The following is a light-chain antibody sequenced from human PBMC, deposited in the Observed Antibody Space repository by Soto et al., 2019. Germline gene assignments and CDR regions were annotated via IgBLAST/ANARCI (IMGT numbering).Light chain of an antibody. CDR3: CSYXGSYTPYV. CDR1: SSDVGGYNY. V-gene: IGLV2-11*01. CDR2: DVS. J-gene: IGLJ1*01. Sequence: QSALTQPRSVSGSPGQSVTISCTGTSSDVGGYNYVSWYQQHPGKAPKLMIYDVSKRPSGVPDRFSGSKSGNTASLTISGLQAEDEADXYCCSYXGSYTPYVSGTGTKVTVL.